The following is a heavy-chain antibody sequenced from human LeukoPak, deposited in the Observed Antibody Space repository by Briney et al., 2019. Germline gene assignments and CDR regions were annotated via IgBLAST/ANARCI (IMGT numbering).Heavy chain of an antibody. V-gene: IGHV3-23*01. CDR3: AKIGGGITMIVVVIPYYFDY. J-gene: IGHJ4*02. D-gene: IGHD3-22*01. CDR1: GFTFSTYN. Sequence: GGSLILSCAASGFTFSTYNMNWVRQAPGKGLEWVSAISGSGGSTYYADSVKGRFTISRDNSKNTLYLQMNSLRAGDTAVYYCAKIGGGITMIVVVIPYYFDYWGQGTLVTVSS. CDR2: ISGSGGST.